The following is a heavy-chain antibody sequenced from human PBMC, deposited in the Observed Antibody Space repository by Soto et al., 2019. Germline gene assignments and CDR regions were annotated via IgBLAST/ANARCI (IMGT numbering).Heavy chain of an antibody. Sequence: GEPLKVSCKVSGYMFNSYWIGVVRQFPGQGLECIGMIYPGDSYTTYNPSFQGQVTMSADKSISPAYLQWTSLKASDTATYYCARQGSNGAYVYFPMDVWGQGTTVTVSS. CDR1: GYMFNSYW. J-gene: IGHJ6*02. CDR3: ARQGSNGAYVYFPMDV. CDR2: IYPGDSYT. D-gene: IGHD3-16*01. V-gene: IGHV5-51*01.